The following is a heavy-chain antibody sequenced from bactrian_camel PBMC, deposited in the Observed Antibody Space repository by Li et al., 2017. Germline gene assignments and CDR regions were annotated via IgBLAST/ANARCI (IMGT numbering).Heavy chain of an antibody. CDR2: SSSGGSV. D-gene: IGHD2*01. J-gene: IGHJ6*01. CDR3: AASTRYCGRGYFPVSADFSY. CDR1: GNTIRTYT. Sequence: VQLVESGGGSVQAGGSLNLSCSAPGNTIRTYTMAWFRQAPGKEREGVASSSSGGSVTYTDSVKGRFTISRDIPKNTLYLIMDNLKPEDTALYYCAASTRYCGRGYFPVSADFSYWGQGTQVTVS. V-gene: IGHV3S55*01.